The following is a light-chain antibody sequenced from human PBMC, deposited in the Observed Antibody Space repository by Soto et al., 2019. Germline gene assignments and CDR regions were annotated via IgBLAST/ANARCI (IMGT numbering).Light chain of an antibody. J-gene: IGKJ4*01. CDR1: QSINRY. Sequence: DIHMTQSPSSLSASLGDRVTITCRASQSINRYLNWYQQKPGKAPKLLXYGASSLQSGVPSRFSGSGSGTDFTLTISSLQNEDFATYYCQQVKSYTRTFGGGTKVDIK. CDR2: GAS. V-gene: IGKV1-39*01. CDR3: QQVKSYTRT.